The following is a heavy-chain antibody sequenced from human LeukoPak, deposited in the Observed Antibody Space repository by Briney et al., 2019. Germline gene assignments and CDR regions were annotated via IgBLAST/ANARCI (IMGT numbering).Heavy chain of an antibody. V-gene: IGHV3-23*01. Sequence: GGSLRLSCTASGFTFSHAWMNWVRQAPGKGLEWVSGISPNGGITYYADSVKGRFTISRDNSRNTVSLQMNYLRAEDTAIYYCAKDDAWLQYENWGQGILVTVSS. D-gene: IGHD5-24*01. CDR2: ISPNGGIT. CDR3: AKDDAWLQYEN. CDR1: GFTFSHA. J-gene: IGHJ4*02.